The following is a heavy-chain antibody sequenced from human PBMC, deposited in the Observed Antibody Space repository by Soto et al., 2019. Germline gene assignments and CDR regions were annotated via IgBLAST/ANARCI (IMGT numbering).Heavy chain of an antibody. CDR2: IIPIFGTA. CDR3: ARQPVMYSSSWPEYYFDY. CDR1: GGTFSSYA. V-gene: IGHV1-69*13. J-gene: IGHJ4*02. D-gene: IGHD6-13*01. Sequence: ASVKVSCKASGGTFSSYAISWVRQAPGQGLEWMGGIIPIFGTANYAQKFQGRVTITADESTSTAYMELSSLRSEDTAVYYCARQPVMYSSSWPEYYFDYWGQGTLVTVS.